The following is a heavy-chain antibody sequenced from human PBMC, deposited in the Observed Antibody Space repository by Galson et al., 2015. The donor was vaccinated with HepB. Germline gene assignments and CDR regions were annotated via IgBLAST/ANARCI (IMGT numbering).Heavy chain of an antibody. CDR2: ISHDGKNE. Sequence: SLRLSCAASEFTFSGYSFHWVRQAPGRGLQWVAVISHDGKNEDYADSVKGRFAISRDNSKSTLFLQMNSLRPDDSAVYYCARGDDYGDFSFDFWGQRTLVTVSS. J-gene: IGHJ4*02. CDR3: ARGDDYGDFSFDF. V-gene: IGHV3-30*09. CDR1: EFTFSGYS. D-gene: IGHD4-17*01.